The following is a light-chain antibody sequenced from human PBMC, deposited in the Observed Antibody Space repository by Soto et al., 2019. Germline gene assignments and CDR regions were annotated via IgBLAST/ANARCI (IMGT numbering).Light chain of an antibody. Sequence: AIQMTQSPSSLSASVGDRVTITCRSSQGIRNDVDWFQQKPGKAPTLLIYAASNLHSGVPARFSGSGSGTDFTLTISSLQPEDFATYYCLQKYFYPFTFGPGTKVDSK. CDR3: LQKYFYPFT. J-gene: IGKJ3*01. CDR1: QGIRND. CDR2: AAS. V-gene: IGKV1-6*01.